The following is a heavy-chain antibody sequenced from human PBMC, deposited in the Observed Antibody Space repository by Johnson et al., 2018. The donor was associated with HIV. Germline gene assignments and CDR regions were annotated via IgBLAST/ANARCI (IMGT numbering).Heavy chain of an antibody. V-gene: IGHV3-53*01. Sequence: VQLVESGGGLIQPGGSLRLSCAASGFTVSSNYMNWVRQAPGKVLEWVSVIYSGGRTYYADSVKGRFTISRDNSKNTLYLQMNSLRAEDTAVYYCARDQSNGWNRGAFDIWGQGTVVTVSS. CDR2: IYSGGRT. J-gene: IGHJ3*02. CDR3: ARDQSNGWNRGAFDI. CDR1: GFTVSSNY. D-gene: IGHD6-19*01.